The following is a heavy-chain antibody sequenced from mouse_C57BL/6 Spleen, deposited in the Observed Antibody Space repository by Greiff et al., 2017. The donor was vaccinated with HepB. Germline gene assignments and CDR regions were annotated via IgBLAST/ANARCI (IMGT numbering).Heavy chain of an antibody. J-gene: IGHJ4*01. CDR1: GFTFSDYG. CDR3: ASVTPHYAMDY. Sequence: EVQLVESGGGLVKPGGSLKLSCAASGFTFSDYGMHWVRQAPEKGLEWVAYISSGSSTIYYADTVKGRYTISRDNAKNTLFLQMTSLRSEDTAMYYCASVTPHYAMDYWGQGTSVTVSS. V-gene: IGHV5-17*01. D-gene: IGHD2-1*01. CDR2: ISSGSSTI.